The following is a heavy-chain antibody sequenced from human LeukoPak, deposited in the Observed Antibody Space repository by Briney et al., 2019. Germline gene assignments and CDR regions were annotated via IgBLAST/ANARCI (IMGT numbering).Heavy chain of an antibody. V-gene: IGHV4-59*08. D-gene: IGHD6-19*01. CDR2: IHYSGST. J-gene: IGHJ6*03. Sequence: MASETLSLTCTVSGGSISSYYWSWIRQPPGKGLEWIGYIHYSGSTNYNPSLKSRVTISVDTSKNQFSLKLSSVTAADTAVYYCARVAGPYYYYYYMDVWGKGTTVTVSS. CDR3: ARVAGPYYYYYYMDV. CDR1: GGSISSYY.